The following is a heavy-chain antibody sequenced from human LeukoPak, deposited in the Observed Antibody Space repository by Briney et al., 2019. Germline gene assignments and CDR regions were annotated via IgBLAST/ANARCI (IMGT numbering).Heavy chain of an antibody. J-gene: IGHJ4*02. V-gene: IGHV4-34*01. CDR1: GGPFSGYY. CDR3: ARGRWLRSFDY. CDR2: INHSGST. D-gene: IGHD5-12*01. Sequence: SETLSLTCAVYGGPFSGYYWSWIRQPPGKGLEWIGEINHSGSTNYNPSLKSRVTISVDTSKNQFSLKLSSVTAADTAVYYCARGRWLRSFDYWGQGTLVTVSS.